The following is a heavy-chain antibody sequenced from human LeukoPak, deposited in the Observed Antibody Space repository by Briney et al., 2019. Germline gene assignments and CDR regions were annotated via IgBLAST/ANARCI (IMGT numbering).Heavy chain of an antibody. J-gene: IGHJ4*02. D-gene: IGHD5-12*01. CDR3: AKDGGSYSGYLVY. Sequence: PGGSLRLSCAASGFTFSSVGIHWVRQAPGKGLEWVAVISYDGSNKYYADSVKGRFIISRDNSKNTLYLQMNSLRAEDTAVYYCAKDGGSYSGYLVYWGQGTLVTVSS. CDR2: ISYDGSNK. CDR1: GFTFSSVG. V-gene: IGHV3-30*18.